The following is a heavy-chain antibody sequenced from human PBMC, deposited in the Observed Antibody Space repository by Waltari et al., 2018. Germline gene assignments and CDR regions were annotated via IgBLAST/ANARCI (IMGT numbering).Heavy chain of an antibody. D-gene: IGHD6-19*01. CDR1: GFTFSSYA. V-gene: IGHV3-30-3*02. J-gene: IGHJ3*02. CDR2: ISLDGNNR. Sequence: QVQLVESGGGVVQPGRSLRLSCAASGFTFSSYAMHWVRQAPGKGLEWVAVISLDGNNRFYADSLRGRFTISRDNSKNTLYLQMDSLRPEDTAVYYCAKRQWPTRTQDAFDIWAQGTMVTVSS. CDR3: AKRQWPTRTQDAFDI.